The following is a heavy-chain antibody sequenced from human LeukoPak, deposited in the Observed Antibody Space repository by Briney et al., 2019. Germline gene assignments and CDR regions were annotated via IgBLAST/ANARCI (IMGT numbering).Heavy chain of an antibody. V-gene: IGHV3-23*01. CDR2: ISGSGGST. Sequence: SGGSLRLSCAASGFTFSSYAMSWVRQAPGKGLEWVSAISGSGGSTYYADSVKGRFTISRDNSKNTLYLQMNSLRAEDTAVYYCAGSIYDILTGYYSYWGQGTLVTVSS. J-gene: IGHJ4*02. CDR3: AGSIYDILTGYYSY. CDR1: GFTFSSYA. D-gene: IGHD3-9*01.